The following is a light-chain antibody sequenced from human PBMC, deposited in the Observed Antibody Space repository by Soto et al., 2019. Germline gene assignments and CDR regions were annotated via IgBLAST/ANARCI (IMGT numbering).Light chain of an antibody. J-gene: IGKJ4*01. Sequence: EIVLTQSPGTLSLSPGERATLSCRASQSVSSSYLAWYQQKPGQAPRLLIYGASSRATGIPDRFSGSGSGTEFTFTISRLEPEDFAVYYCQQYGSSPRVTFGGGTKVEIK. CDR1: QSVSSSY. CDR2: GAS. CDR3: QQYGSSPRVT. V-gene: IGKV3-20*01.